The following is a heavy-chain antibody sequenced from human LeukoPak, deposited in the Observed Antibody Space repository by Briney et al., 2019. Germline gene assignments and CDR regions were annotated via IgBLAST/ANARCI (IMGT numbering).Heavy chain of an antibody. CDR1: GDSISSSSYY. J-gene: IGHJ4*02. Sequence: SETLSLTCTVSGDSISSSSYYWGWIRQPPGKGLAWIGSMYYSGSTYYNPSLKSRVTISVDTSKNQFSLKLSSVTAADTAVYYCASGAYYAPSFDYWGQGTLVTVSS. CDR2: MYYSGST. CDR3: ASGAYYAPSFDY. D-gene: IGHD2-2*01. V-gene: IGHV4-39*07.